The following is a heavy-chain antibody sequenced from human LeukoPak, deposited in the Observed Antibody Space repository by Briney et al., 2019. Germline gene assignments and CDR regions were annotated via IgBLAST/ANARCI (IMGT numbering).Heavy chain of an antibody. Sequence: SETLSLTCTVSGGSVSSGSYYWSWIRQPPGKGLEWIGYIYYSGSTNYNPSLKSRVTISVDTSKNQFSLKLSSVTAADTAVYYCARVMGHNWNDELALDYWGQGTLVTVSS. D-gene: IGHD1-1*01. CDR1: GGSVSSGSYY. CDR3: ARVMGHNWNDELALDY. CDR2: IYYSGST. V-gene: IGHV4-61*01. J-gene: IGHJ4*02.